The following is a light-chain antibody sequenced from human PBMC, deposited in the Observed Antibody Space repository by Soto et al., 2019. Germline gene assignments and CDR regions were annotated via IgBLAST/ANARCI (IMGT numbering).Light chain of an antibody. Sequence: EVVMTQSPASLSASPGERVTLSCRASQNIRSSLAWYQQKPGQAPRLLIYDASNRATGIPARFSGSGSATDFTLTISSLDLEDYAVYYCQQRHSWPITFGPGTRLEIK. CDR3: QQRHSWPIT. CDR2: DAS. CDR1: QNIRSS. V-gene: IGKV3D-11*03. J-gene: IGKJ5*01.